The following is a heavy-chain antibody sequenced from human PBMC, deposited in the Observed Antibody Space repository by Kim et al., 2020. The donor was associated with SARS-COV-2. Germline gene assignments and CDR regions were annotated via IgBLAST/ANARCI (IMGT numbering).Heavy chain of an antibody. CDR2: ISYDGSNK. CDR3: ARGSSRGCVDY. CDR1: GFTFSSYA. V-gene: IGHV3-30*04. Sequence: GGSLRLSCAASGFTFSSYAMHWVRQAPGKGLEWVAVISYDGSNKYYADSVKGRFTISRDNSKNTLYLQMNSLRAEDTAVYYCARGSSRGCVDYWGQGTLVTVSS. J-gene: IGHJ4*02. D-gene: IGHD3-10*01.